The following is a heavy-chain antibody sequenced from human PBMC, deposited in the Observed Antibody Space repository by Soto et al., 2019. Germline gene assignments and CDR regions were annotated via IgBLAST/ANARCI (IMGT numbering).Heavy chain of an antibody. V-gene: IGHV3-23*01. CDR2: ISGNGGGT. CDR3: AKDKSATASRDFDY. D-gene: IGHD2-15*01. Sequence: GGSLRLSCAASGFTFSSYAMSWVRQAPGKGLEWVSGISGNGGGTYYADSVKGRFTISRDNSKNTLYLQMNSLRAEDTAVYYCAKDKSATASRDFDYWGQGSLVTVSS. J-gene: IGHJ4*02. CDR1: GFTFSSYA.